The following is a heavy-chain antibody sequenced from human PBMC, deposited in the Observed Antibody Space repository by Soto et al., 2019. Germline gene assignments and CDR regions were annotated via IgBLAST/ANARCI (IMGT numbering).Heavy chain of an antibody. CDR3: AKDPGDDNDYGDYLAEYFQH. D-gene: IGHD4-17*01. V-gene: IGHV3-23*01. CDR1: GFTFSSYA. Sequence: GGSLRLSCAASGFTFSSYAMSWVRQAPGKGLEWVSAISGSGSSTYYADSVKGRFTISRDNSKNTLYLQMNSLRAEDTAVYYCAKDPGDDNDYGDYLAEYFQHWGQGTLVTVSS. CDR2: ISGSGSST. J-gene: IGHJ1*01.